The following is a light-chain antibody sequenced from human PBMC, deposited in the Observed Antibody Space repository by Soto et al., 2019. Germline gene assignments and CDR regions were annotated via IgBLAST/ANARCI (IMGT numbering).Light chain of an antibody. CDR2: EVT. V-gene: IGLV2-14*01. CDR3: SSYTSSNTLEV. J-gene: IGLJ1*01. Sequence: QSALTQPASVSGSPGQSITISCTGTSSDVGAYNFVSWYQHHPGRAPKLIIYEVTIRPSGVSNRFSGSKSGNTASLTISGLQAEDEADYYCSSYTSSNTLEVFGFGTKLTVL. CDR1: SSDVGAYNF.